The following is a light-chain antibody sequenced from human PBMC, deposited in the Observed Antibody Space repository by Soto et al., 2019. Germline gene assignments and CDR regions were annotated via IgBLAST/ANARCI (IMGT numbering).Light chain of an antibody. CDR2: DAS. V-gene: IGKV3-11*01. J-gene: IGKJ1*01. Sequence: EIVLTQSPATLSLSPGERATLSCRASQSVSIDLAWYQQKPGQAPRLLIYDASNRATGIAARFSGGGFGTDFTLTISSPEPEDFAVYYCQQRSQWPWTFGQGTKVEIK. CDR1: QSVSID. CDR3: QQRSQWPWT.